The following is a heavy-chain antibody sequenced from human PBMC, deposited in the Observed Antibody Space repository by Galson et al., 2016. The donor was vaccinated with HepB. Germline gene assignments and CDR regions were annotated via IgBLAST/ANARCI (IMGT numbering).Heavy chain of an antibody. D-gene: IGHD3-22*01. V-gene: IGHV3-74*01. CDR3: ARGVGGYLGYGMDA. CDR1: GITFSSKW. J-gene: IGHJ6*02. Sequence: SLRLSCAASGITFSSKWMHWVRQAPGKGLVWVSRINGDGSTTNYVDSVKGRFTISRDNAKNMLYLQMNGLRAEDTAVYYCARGVGGYLGYGMDAWGQGTTVTVSS. CDR2: INGDGSTT.